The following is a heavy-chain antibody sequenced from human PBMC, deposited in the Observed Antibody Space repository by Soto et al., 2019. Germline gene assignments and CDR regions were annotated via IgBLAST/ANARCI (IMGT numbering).Heavy chain of an antibody. D-gene: IGHD3-16*02. J-gene: IGHJ3*02. CDR3: ATNRYYVWGSYRYGPHGAFDT. Sequence: SETLSLTCAVYGGSFSGYYWSWIRQPPGKGLEWIGEINHSGSTNYNPSLKSRVTISVDTSKNQFSLKLSSVTAADTAVYYCATNRYYVWGSYRYGPHGAFDTWGQGTMVTVSS. V-gene: IGHV4-34*01. CDR1: GGSFSGYY. CDR2: INHSGST.